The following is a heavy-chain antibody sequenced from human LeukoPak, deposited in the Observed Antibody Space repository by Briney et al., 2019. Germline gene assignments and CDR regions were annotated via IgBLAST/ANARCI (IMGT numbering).Heavy chain of an antibody. D-gene: IGHD3-3*01. CDR2: IIPIFGTA. V-gene: IGHV1-69*13. J-gene: IGHJ4*02. Sequence: SVKVSCKASGGTFSSYAISWVRQAPGQGLEWRGGIIPIFGTANYAQKFQGRVTITADESTSTAYMELSSLRSEDTAVYYCARETISVFGVVISPLDYWGQGTLVTVSS. CDR3: ARETISVFGVVISPLDY. CDR1: GGTFSSYA.